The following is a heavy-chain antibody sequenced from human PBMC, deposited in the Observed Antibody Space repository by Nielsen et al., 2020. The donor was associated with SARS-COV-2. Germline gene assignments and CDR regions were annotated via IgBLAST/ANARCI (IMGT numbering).Heavy chain of an antibody. CDR2: ISYDGSNK. CDR3: AKDTGGRDDY. Sequence: GGSLRLSCAASGFTFSSYGMHWVRQAPGKGLEWVAVISYDGSNKYYADSVKGRFTISRDNSKNTLYLQMNSLRAEDTAVYYCAKDTGGRDDYWGQGTLVTVSS. D-gene: IGHD1-14*01. J-gene: IGHJ4*02. CDR1: GFTFSSYG. V-gene: IGHV3-30*18.